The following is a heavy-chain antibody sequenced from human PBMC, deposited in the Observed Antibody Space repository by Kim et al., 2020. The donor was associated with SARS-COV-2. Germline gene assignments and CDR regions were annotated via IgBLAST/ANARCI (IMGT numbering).Heavy chain of an antibody. V-gene: IGHV4-59*13. CDR2: IYYSGST. CDR3: ARDSHPDILTGKRYYYGMDV. J-gene: IGHJ6*02. Sequence: SETLSLTCTVSGGSISSYYWSWIRQPPGKGLEWIGYIYYSGSTNYNPSLKSRVTISVDTSKNQFSLKLSSVTDADTAVYYCARDSHPDILTGKRYYYGMDVWGQGTTVTVSS. D-gene: IGHD3-9*01. CDR1: GGSISSYY.